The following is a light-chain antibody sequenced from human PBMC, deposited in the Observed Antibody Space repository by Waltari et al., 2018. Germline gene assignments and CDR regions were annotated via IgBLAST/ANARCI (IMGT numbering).Light chain of an antibody. V-gene: IGKV1-39*01. CDR1: QSISSY. Sequence: DIQMTQSPSSLSASVGDRVTTTCRASQSISSYLNWYQPKPGKAPKLLIYAASSLQSGVPSRFSGSGSGTDFTLTISSLQPEDFATYYCQQSYSTPPTFGQGTKLEIK. CDR2: AAS. CDR3: QQSYSTPPT. J-gene: IGKJ2*01.